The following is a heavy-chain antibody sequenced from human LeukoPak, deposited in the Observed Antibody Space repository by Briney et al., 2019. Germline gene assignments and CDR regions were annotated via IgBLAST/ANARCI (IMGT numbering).Heavy chain of an antibody. CDR3: AGDYYDSSGYYSGRNY. V-gene: IGHV3-48*01. D-gene: IGHD3-22*01. Sequence: GGSLRLSCAASGFTFSSYGMTWVRQAPGKGLEWVSYISSSSSTIYYADSVKGRFTISRDNAKNSLYLQMNSLRAEDTAVYYCAGDYYDSSGYYSGRNYWGQGTLVTVSS. CDR2: ISSSSSTI. J-gene: IGHJ4*02. CDR1: GFTFSSYG.